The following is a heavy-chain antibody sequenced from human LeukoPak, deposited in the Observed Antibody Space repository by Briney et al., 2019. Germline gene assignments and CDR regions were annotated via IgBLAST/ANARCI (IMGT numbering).Heavy chain of an antibody. CDR3: ARDAYYDFWSGSWFDP. J-gene: IGHJ5*02. D-gene: IGHD3-3*01. Sequence: SVKVSCKASGGTLSSYAISWVRQAPGQGLEWMGGIIPIFGTANYAQKFQGRVTITADESTSTAYMELSSLRSEDTAVYYCARDAYYDFWSGSWFDPWGQGTLVTVSS. CDR1: GGTLSSYA. CDR2: IIPIFGTA. V-gene: IGHV1-69*13.